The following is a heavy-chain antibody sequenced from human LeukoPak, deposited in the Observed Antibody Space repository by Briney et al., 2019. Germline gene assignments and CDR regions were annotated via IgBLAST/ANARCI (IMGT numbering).Heavy chain of an antibody. CDR3: ARARYSSSSYYYGMDV. V-gene: IGHV4-31*03. CDR2: IYYSGST. D-gene: IGHD6-6*01. CDR1: GGSISSGGYY. Sequence: SQTLSLTCTVSGGSISSGGYYWRWIRQHPGKGLEWIGYIYYSGSTYYNPSLKSRVTISVDTSKNQFSLKLSSVTAADTAVYYCARARYSSSSYYYGMDVWGQGTTVTVSS. J-gene: IGHJ6*02.